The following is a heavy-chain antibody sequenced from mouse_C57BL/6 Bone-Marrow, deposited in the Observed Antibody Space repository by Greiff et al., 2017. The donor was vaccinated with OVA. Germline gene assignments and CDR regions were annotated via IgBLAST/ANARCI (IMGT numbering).Heavy chain of an antibody. CDR2: INPNNGGT. Sequence: VQLKQSGPELVKPGASVKITCKASGYTFTDYNMDWVKQSHGKSLEWIGDINPNNGGTNYNQKFKGKATLTVDKSSSTAYMELRSLTSEDTAVYYCARLHLGGYAMDYWGQGTSVTVSS. J-gene: IGHJ4*01. D-gene: IGHD4-1*01. CDR3: ARLHLGGYAMDY. CDR1: GYTFTDYN. V-gene: IGHV1-18*01.